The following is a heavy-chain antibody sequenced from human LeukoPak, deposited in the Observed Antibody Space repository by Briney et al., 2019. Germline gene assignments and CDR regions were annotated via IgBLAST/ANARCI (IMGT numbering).Heavy chain of an antibody. J-gene: IGHJ4*02. CDR2: IKQDGSEK. CDR3: ARDRDYDSSADDY. Sequence: GGSLRLSCAASGFTFSSYWMSWVRQAPGKGLEWVANIKQDGSEKYYMDSVKGRFTISRDNAKNSLYLQMNSLRAEDTAVYYCARDRDYDSSADDYWGQGTLVTVSS. D-gene: IGHD3-22*01. V-gene: IGHV3-7*01. CDR1: GFTFSSYW.